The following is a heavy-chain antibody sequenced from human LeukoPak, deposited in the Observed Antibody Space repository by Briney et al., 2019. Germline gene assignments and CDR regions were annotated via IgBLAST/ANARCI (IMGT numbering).Heavy chain of an antibody. D-gene: IGHD3-10*01. V-gene: IGHV3-23*01. CDR1: GITFSSYG. CDR3: AKDDAWLRFGE. CDR2: ISSTGGTT. J-gene: IGHJ4*02. Sequence: GGSLRLSCAASGITFSSYGMSWVRQAPGKGLEWVSSISSTGGTTYYADSVKGRFTISRDNSKNTVYLQVISLTAEDTAVYYCAKDDAWLRFGEWSQGTLVTVSS.